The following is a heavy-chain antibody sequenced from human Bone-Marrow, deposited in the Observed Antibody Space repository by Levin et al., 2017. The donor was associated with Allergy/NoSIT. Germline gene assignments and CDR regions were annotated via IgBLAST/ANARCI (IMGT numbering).Heavy chain of an antibody. D-gene: IGHD6-13*01. Sequence: SETLSLTCAVSDVSIKTYYWSWVRQSPERGLEWIGYFDDSGTSAYNPSFKSRATISIDMSNNRFSLELTSVTAADTAGYYYTKSRFSRSWYGAGMAVWGQGATVIVS. CDR1: DVSIKTYY. V-gene: IGHV4-59*01. CDR3: TKSRFSRSWYGAGMAV. CDR2: FDDSGTS. J-gene: IGHJ6*02.